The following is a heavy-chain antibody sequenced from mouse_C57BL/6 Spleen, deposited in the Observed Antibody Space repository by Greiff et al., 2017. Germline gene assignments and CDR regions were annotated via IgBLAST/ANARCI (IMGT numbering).Heavy chain of an antibody. J-gene: IGHJ2*01. CDR3: ERSRDGYYVDY. V-gene: IGHV1-69*01. CDR1: GYTFTSYW. D-gene: IGHD2-3*01. Sequence: QVQLQQPGAELVMPGASVKLSCKASGYTFTSYWMHWVKQRPGQGLEWIGEIDPSDSYTNYNQKFKGKSTLTVDKSSSTAYMQLSSLTSEDSAVYYCERSRDGYYVDYWGQGTTLTVSS. CDR2: IDPSDSYT.